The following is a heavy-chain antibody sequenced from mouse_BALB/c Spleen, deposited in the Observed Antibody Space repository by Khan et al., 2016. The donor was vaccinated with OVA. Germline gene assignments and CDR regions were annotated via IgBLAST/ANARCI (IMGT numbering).Heavy chain of an antibody. V-gene: IGHV1-77*01. D-gene: IGHD1-2*01. CDR2: ISPGSGDT. Sequence: QVQLQQSGAELARPGASVKLSCKASGYTFTDYYINWVKQRTGQGLEWIGEISPGSGDTYYNEKFKGKATLTADKSSSTVYMQLSRLTAEASAVYFWAIRNYFGYTLAYWGQGSLVSVSA. CDR1: GYTFTDYY. CDR3: AIRNYFGYTLAY. J-gene: IGHJ3*01.